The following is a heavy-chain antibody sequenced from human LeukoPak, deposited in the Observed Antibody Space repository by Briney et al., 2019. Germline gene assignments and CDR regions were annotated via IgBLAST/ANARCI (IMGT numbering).Heavy chain of an antibody. V-gene: IGHV3-30*02. CDR1: GFTFSSYG. D-gene: IGHD3-9*01. Sequence: GGSLRLSCAASGFTFSSYGMHWVRQAPGKGLEWVAFIRYDGSNKYYADSVKGRFTISRDNSKNTLYLQMNSLRAEDTAVYYCARVTLRYFDWGLDYWGQGTLVTVSS. J-gene: IGHJ4*02. CDR2: IRYDGSNK. CDR3: ARVTLRYFDWGLDY.